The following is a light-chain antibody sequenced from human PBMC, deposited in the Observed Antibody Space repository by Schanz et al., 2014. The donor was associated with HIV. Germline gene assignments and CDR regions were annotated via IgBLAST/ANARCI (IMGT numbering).Light chain of an antibody. CDR2: ATS. CDR1: QRLSSSY. J-gene: IGKJ3*01. CDR3: QQRSGWPPLFV. Sequence: EIVLTQSPGSLSLSPGGRATLSCGASQRLSSSYLAWYQQKRDQPPRLVIYATSTRAAGIPDRFSGTGSGTDFTLTISSLEPEDFAVYYCQQRSGWPPLFVFGPGTIVDVK. V-gene: IGKV3D-20*02.